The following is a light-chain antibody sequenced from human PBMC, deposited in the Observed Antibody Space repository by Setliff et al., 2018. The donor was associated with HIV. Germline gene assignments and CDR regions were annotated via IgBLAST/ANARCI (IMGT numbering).Light chain of an antibody. CDR1: SRDVGGYNY. CDR2: EVR. V-gene: IGLV2-14*01. Sequence: QSVLPQPASVSGSPGQSITISCTGTSRDVGGYNYVSWYQQHPGKAPKLIIYEVRNRPSGVSNRYSGSKSGNTASLTISGLRTEDEADYYCSSYAITNTLPFGTGTKVTVL. CDR3: SSYAITNTLP. J-gene: IGLJ1*01.